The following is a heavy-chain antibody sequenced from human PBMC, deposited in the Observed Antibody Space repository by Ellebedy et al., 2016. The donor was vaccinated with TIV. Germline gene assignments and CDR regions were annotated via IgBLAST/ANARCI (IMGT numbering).Heavy chain of an antibody. V-gene: IGHV4-34*01. D-gene: IGHD3-10*01. CDR2: INHSGST. CDR1: GGSFSGYY. CDR3: AREDGSGSYYYLFHHSSYYYYGMDV. Sequence: SETLSLXXAVYGGSFSGYYWSWIRQPPGKGLEWIGEINHSGSTNYNPSLKSRVTISVDTSKNQFSLKLSSVTAADTAVYYCAREDGSGSYYYLFHHSSYYYYGMDVWGQGTTVTVSS. J-gene: IGHJ6*02.